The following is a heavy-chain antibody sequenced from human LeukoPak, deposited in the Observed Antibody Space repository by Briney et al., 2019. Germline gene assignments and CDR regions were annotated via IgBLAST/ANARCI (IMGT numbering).Heavy chain of an antibody. J-gene: IGHJ4*02. D-gene: IGHD3-10*01. CDR2: ISFDGTNK. V-gene: IGHV3-30-3*01. Sequence: GGSLRLSCAASGFTFSNYAMHWVRQAPGKGLEWVAVISFDGTNKYYANSVQGRFTISRDNSKNTLYLQMNSLRAEDTALYYCARDMYDHGWSSFDYWGQGTLVTVSS. CDR1: GFTFSNYA. CDR3: ARDMYDHGWSSFDY.